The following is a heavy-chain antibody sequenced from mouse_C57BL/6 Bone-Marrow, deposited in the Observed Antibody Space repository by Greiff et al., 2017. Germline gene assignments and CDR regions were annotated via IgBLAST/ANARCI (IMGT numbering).Heavy chain of an antibody. J-gene: IGHJ2*01. CDR3: ARSYGSSTYYFDY. CDR1: GFTFSDYG. V-gene: IGHV5-17*01. CDR2: ISSGSSTI. D-gene: IGHD1-1*01. Sequence: DVKLQESGGGLVKPGGSLKLSCAASGFTFSDYGMHWVRQAPEKGLEWVAYISSGSSTIYYADTVKGRFTISRDNAKNTLFLQMTSLRSEDTAMYYCARSYGSSTYYFDYWGQGTTLTVSS.